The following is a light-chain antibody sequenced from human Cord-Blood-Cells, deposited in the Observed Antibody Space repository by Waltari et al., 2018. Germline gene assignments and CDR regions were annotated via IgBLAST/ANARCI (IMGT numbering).Light chain of an antibody. CDR1: SSDVGGYNY. J-gene: IGLJ1*01. Sequence: QSALTQPRSVSVSPGQSVTISCTGTSSDVGGYNYVSWYQQHPGKAPKLMIYDVSKRPSGVPDRFSGSKSGNTASLTISGLQAEDEADYYCCSYAGSYTFFGTGTKVTVL. CDR2: DVS. V-gene: IGLV2-11*01. CDR3: CSYAGSYTF.